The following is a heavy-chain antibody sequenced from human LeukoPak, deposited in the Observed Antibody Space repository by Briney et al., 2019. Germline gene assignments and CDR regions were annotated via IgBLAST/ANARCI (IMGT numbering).Heavy chain of an antibody. CDR1: GFTFSSYA. D-gene: IGHD3-16*01. CDR3: AKGLRTGVGPYMGYHYYMDV. Sequence: GGSLRLSCAASGFTFSSYAMSWVRQAPGKGLEWVSAISDNGGRTYYADSVKGRFTISRDNSKNTLYLQMNSLRAEDTGVYYCAKGLRTGVGPYMGYHYYMDVWGKGATVTVSS. CDR2: ISDNGGRT. V-gene: IGHV3-23*01. J-gene: IGHJ6*03.